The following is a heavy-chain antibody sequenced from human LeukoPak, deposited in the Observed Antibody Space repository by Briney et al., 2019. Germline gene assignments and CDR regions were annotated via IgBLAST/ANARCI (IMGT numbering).Heavy chain of an antibody. CDR1: GGTFSSYA. D-gene: IGHD3-9*01. CDR3: ARAPSPQGYILTGYGMDV. Sequence: SVKVSCKASGGTFSSYAISWVRRAPGQGLEWMGGIIPIFGTANYAQKFQGRVTITADESTSTAYMELSSLRSEDTAVYYCARAPSPQGYILTGYGMDVWGQGTTVTVSS. V-gene: IGHV1-69*13. J-gene: IGHJ6*02. CDR2: IIPIFGTA.